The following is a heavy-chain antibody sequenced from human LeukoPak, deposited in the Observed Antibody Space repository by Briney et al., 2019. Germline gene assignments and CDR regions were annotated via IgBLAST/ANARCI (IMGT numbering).Heavy chain of an antibody. D-gene: IGHD5-18*01. Sequence: SETLSLTCAVYGGSFSGYYWSWIRQPPEKGLEWIGEINHSGSTNYNPSLKSRVTISVDTSKNQFSLKLSSVTAADTAVYYCARVRGIQLWFKGAAWFDPWGQGTLVTVSS. CDR3: ARVRGIQLWFKGAAWFDP. CDR1: GGSFSGYY. J-gene: IGHJ5*02. V-gene: IGHV4-34*01. CDR2: INHSGST.